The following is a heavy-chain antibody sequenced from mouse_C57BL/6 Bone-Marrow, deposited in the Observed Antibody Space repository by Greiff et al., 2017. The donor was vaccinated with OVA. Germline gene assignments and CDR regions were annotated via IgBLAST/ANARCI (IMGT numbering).Heavy chain of an antibody. CDR3: AREVVAFYWYFDV. CDR1: GYTFPSYW. Sequence: QVQLQQPGAELVMPGASVKLSCKASGYTFPSYWMHWVKQRPGQGLEWIGEIDPSDSYTNYNQKFKGKSTLTVDKSSSTAYMQLCSLTSEDSAVYYCAREVVAFYWYFDVWGTGTTVTVSS. D-gene: IGHD1-1*01. CDR2: IDPSDSYT. J-gene: IGHJ1*03. V-gene: IGHV1-69*01.